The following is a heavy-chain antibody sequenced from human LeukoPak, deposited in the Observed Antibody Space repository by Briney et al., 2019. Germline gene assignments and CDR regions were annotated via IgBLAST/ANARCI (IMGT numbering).Heavy chain of an antibody. CDR2: IRYDGSNK. D-gene: IGHD3-22*01. CDR3: AKGRRVVVAKGGLDY. CDR1: GFTFSSYG. V-gene: IGHV3-30*02. Sequence: PGGSLRLSCAASGFTFSSYGMHWVRQAPGKGLEWVAFIRYDGSNKYYADSVKGRFTISRDNSKNTLYLQMNSLTAEDTAVYYCAKGRRVVVAKGGLDYWGQGTLVTVSS. J-gene: IGHJ4*02.